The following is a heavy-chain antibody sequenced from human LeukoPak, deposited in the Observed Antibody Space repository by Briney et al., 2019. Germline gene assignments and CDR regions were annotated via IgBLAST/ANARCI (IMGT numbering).Heavy chain of an antibody. CDR2: IYTSGST. CDR1: GGSISSYY. Sequence: SETLSLTCTVSGGSISSYYWSWIRQPAGKGLEWIGRIYTSGSTNYNPSLKSRVTISVDKSKNQFSLKLSSVTAADTAVYYCARDRTVGATNGDYFDYWGHGTLVTVSS. CDR3: ARDRTVGATNGDYFDY. D-gene: IGHD1-26*01. J-gene: IGHJ4*01. V-gene: IGHV4-4*07.